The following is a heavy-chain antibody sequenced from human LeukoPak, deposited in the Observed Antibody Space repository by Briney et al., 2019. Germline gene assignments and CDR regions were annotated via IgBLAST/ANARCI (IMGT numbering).Heavy chain of an antibody. D-gene: IGHD6-13*01. V-gene: IGHV4-59*01. CDR1: GGSISSYY. Sequence: ASETLSLTCTVSGGSISSYYWSWIRQPPGKGLEWIGYIYYSGSTNYNPSLKSRVTISVDTSKNQFSLKLSTVTAADTAVYYCARGSSSSWYVDYWGQGTLVTVSS. CDR2: IYYSGST. CDR3: ARGSSSSWYVDY. J-gene: IGHJ4*02.